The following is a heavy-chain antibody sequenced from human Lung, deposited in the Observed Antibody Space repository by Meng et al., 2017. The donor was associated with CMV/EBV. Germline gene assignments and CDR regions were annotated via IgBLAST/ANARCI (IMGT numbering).Heavy chain of an antibody. D-gene: IGHD3-22*01. Sequence: SCTASGLTFGDYAMSWVRQAPGRGLEWVGFIRSKAYGGTTEYAASVKGRFTISRDDSKGIAYLQMNSLKSEDTAVYYSTRSYDSTGYYPGYFQHWXQGNXVTVSS. CDR3: TRSYDSTGYYPGYFQH. CDR2: IRSKAYGGTT. V-gene: IGHV3-49*04. J-gene: IGHJ1*01. CDR1: GLTFGDYA.